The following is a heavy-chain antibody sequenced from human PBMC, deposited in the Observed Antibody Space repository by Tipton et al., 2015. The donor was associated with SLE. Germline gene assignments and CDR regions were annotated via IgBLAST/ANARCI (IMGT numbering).Heavy chain of an antibody. D-gene: IGHD1-7*01. CDR2: IKSKTDGGTT. J-gene: IGHJ4*02. Sequence: SLRLFCAASGFTFSNAWMSWVRQAPGKGLEWVGRIKSKTDGGTTDYAAPVKGRFTISRDDSKNTLYLQMNSLKTEDTAVYYCTTENYPSDYWGQGTLVTVSS. CDR3: TTENYPSDY. CDR1: GFTFSNAW. V-gene: IGHV3-15*01.